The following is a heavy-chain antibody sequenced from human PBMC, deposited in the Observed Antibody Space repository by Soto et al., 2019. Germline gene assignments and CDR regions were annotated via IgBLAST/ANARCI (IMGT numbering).Heavy chain of an antibody. CDR3: ARGYCSSSGCSHYFDY. J-gene: IGHJ4*02. CDR2: INPTSGGT. Sequence: ASVKVSCKASGYTFPGNYMHWVRQAPGQGLEWMALINPTSGGTIYAQKFQGRVTMTWDTSISTAYMELSRLRSDDTAIYYCARGYCSSSGCSHYFDYWGQGTLVTVSS. D-gene: IGHD2-2*01. V-gene: IGHV1-2*02. CDR1: GYTFPGNY.